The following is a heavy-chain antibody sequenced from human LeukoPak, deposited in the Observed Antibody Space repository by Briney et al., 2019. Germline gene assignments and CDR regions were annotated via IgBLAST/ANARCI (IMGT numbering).Heavy chain of an antibody. CDR2: IYYSGST. D-gene: IGHD1-26*01. Sequence: SQTLSLTCTVSGGSISSYYWSWIRPPPGKALEWIGYIYYSGSTNYNPSLKSRVTISVDTSKNQFSLKLTSVTATDTAVYYYARQDYSGTYLFDYWGQGTLVTVSS. CDR3: ARQDYSGTYLFDY. J-gene: IGHJ4*02. V-gene: IGHV4-59*08. CDR1: GGSISSYY.